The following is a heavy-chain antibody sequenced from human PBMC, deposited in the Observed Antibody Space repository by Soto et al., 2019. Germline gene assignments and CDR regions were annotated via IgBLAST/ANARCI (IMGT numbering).Heavy chain of an antibody. CDR2: IIPIFGTA. V-gene: IGHV1-69*13. Sequence: GASVKVSCKASGGTFGSYAIRWVRQAPGQGLEWMGGIIPIFGTANYAQKFQGRVTITADESTSTAYMELSSLRSEDTAVYYCARVLEYSSSSGRYWYFDLWGRGTLVTVSS. J-gene: IGHJ2*01. D-gene: IGHD6-6*01. CDR1: GGTFGSYA. CDR3: ARVLEYSSSSGRYWYFDL.